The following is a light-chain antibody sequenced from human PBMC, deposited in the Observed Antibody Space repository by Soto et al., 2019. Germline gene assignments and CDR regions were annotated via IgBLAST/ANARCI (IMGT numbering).Light chain of an antibody. J-gene: IGKJ1*01. CDR2: GAS. CDR3: QQYGSSLRT. CDR1: QSVSSSH. V-gene: IGKV3-20*01. Sequence: EIVLTHSPGTLSLSPGERATLSCRASQSVSSSHLAWYQQKPGQAPRLLISGASSRATGIPDRFTGSGSGKELTLTISRLEPEDFAVYYCQQYGSSLRTLGQGAKVDIK.